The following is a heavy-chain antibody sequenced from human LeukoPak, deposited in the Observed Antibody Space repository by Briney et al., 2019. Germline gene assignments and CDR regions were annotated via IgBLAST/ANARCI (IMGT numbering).Heavy chain of an antibody. CDR2: MNPNSGNT. Sequence: RASVKVSCKASGYTFTSYDINWVRQATGQGLEWMGWMNPNSGNTGYAQKFQGRVTITRNTSISTAYMELSSLRSEDTAVYYCAIRGYSGYGQYYYYYYHMDVWGKGTTVTVSS. V-gene: IGHV1-8*03. D-gene: IGHD5-12*01. CDR3: AIRGYSGYGQYYYYYYHMDV. J-gene: IGHJ6*03. CDR1: GYTFTSYD.